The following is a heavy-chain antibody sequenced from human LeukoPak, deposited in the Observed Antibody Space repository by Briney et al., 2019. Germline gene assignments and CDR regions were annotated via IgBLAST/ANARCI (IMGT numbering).Heavy chain of an antibody. V-gene: IGHV4-59*12. D-gene: IGHD3-10*01. Sequence: PSETLSLTCTVSGGSISSYYWSWIRQTPGKGLEWIGYIYYSGSTNFNPSLKSRVTISVDTSKNQFSLKLSSVTAADTAVYYCARRRVVRGVISYYYMDVWGKGTTVTVSS. J-gene: IGHJ6*03. CDR2: IYYSGST. CDR3: ARRRVVRGVISYYYMDV. CDR1: GGSISSYY.